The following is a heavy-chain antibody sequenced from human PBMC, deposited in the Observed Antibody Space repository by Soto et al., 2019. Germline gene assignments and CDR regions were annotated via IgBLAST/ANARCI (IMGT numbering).Heavy chain of an antibody. Sequence: GESLKISCEASGFTFSTYAMHWVRQAPGKGLEWVAVISYDGRNQNYADSVKGRFTISSDNSKNTLYLQMNSLRAEDTAVYYCSRPVFDYYYYGMAVWGQGTTVTVSS. CDR2: ISYDGRNQ. CDR3: SRPVFDYYYYGMAV. V-gene: IGHV3-30*04. D-gene: IGHD2-21*01. J-gene: IGHJ6*02. CDR1: GFTFSTYA.